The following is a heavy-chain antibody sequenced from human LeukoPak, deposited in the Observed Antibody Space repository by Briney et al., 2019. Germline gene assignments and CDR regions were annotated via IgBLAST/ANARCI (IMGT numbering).Heavy chain of an antibody. CDR2: IKQDGSEK. V-gene: IGHV3-7*01. CDR3: ARVVVGASEISYDAFDI. D-gene: IGHD1-26*01. Sequence: GGSLRLSCAASGFTFSSYWMSWVRQAPGKGLEWVANIKQDGSEKYYVDSVKGRFTISRDNAKNSLYLQMNSLRAEDTAVYYCARVVVGASEISYDAFDIWGQGTMVTVSS. CDR1: GFTFSSYW. J-gene: IGHJ3*02.